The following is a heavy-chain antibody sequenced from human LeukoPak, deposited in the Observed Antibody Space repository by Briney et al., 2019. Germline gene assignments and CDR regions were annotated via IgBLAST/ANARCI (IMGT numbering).Heavy chain of an antibody. CDR3: ARDRDYPRDQFDY. J-gene: IGHJ4*02. V-gene: IGHV3-53*01. CDR1: GFTVSSNY. D-gene: IGHD4-17*01. CDR2: IYSGGST. Sequence: GGSLRLSCAASGFTVSSNYMSWVRQAPGKGLEWVSVIYSGGSTYYADSVRGRSTISRDNSKNTVYLQMESLRAEDTAVYFCARDRDYPRDQFDYWGQGTLVTVSS.